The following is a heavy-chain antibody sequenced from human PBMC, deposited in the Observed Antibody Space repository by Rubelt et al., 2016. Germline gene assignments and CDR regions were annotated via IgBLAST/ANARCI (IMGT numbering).Heavy chain of an antibody. V-gene: IGHV5-51*01. CDR2: IYPGDSDT. Sequence: IYPGDSDTRYSPSFQGQVTISADKSISTAYLQWSSLKASDTAMYYCARCYYDFWSGYSSGWFDPWGQGTLVTVSS. J-gene: IGHJ5*02. D-gene: IGHD3-3*01. CDR3: ARCYYDFWSGYSSGWFDP.